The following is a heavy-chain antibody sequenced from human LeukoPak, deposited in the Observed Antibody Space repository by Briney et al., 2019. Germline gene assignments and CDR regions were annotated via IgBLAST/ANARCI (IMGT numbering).Heavy chain of an antibody. Sequence: SQTLSLTCTVSGGSISSGGYYWSWIRQHPGKGLEWIGYIYYSGSTYYNPSLKSRVTISVDTSKNQFPLKLSSVTAADTAVYYCATYYDFWSGCFDYWGQGTLVTVSS. CDR1: GGSISSGGYY. J-gene: IGHJ4*02. CDR3: ATYYDFWSGCFDY. V-gene: IGHV4-31*03. CDR2: IYYSGST. D-gene: IGHD3-3*01.